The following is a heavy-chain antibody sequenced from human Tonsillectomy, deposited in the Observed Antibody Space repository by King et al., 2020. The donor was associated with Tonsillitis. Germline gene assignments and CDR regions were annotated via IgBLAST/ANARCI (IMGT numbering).Heavy chain of an antibody. V-gene: IGHV1-2*02. D-gene: IGHD3-16*01. J-gene: IGHJ4*02. Sequence: VQLVESGAEVKKPGASVKVSCKASGYTFTGYYMHWVRQAPGQGLEWMGWINPNSGGTNYAQKFQGRGTMTRDTSISTAYMELSRLGSDDTAVYYCARDDPGQGTLGYWGQGTLVTVSS. CDR3: ARDDPGQGTLGY. CDR1: GYTFTGYY. CDR2: INPNSGGT.